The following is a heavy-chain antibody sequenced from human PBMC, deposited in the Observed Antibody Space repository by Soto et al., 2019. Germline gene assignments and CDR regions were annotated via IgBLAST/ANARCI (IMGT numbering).Heavy chain of an antibody. V-gene: IGHV3-7*01. J-gene: IGHJ4*02. CDR3: ARAETVLLWFGELINYFDY. Sequence: GGSLRLSCAASGFTFSSYWMSWVRQAPGKGLEWVANIKQDGSEKYYVDSVKGRFTISRDNAKNSLYLQMNSLRAEDTAVYYCARAETVLLWFGELINYFDYWGQGTLVTV. CDR2: IKQDGSEK. CDR1: GFTFSSYW. D-gene: IGHD3-10*01.